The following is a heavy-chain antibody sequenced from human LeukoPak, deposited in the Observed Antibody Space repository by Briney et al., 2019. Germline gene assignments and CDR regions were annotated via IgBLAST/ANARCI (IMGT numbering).Heavy chain of an antibody. CDR1: GFTFSSYG. Sequence: GGSLGLSCAASGFTFSSYGMHWVRQAPGKGLEWVAVIWYDGSNKYYADSVKGRFTISRDNSKNTLYLQMNSLRAEDTAVYYCAKDAYCSSTSCYQYWGQGTLVTVSS. D-gene: IGHD2-2*01. V-gene: IGHV3-30*02. J-gene: IGHJ4*02. CDR2: IWYDGSNK. CDR3: AKDAYCSSTSCYQY.